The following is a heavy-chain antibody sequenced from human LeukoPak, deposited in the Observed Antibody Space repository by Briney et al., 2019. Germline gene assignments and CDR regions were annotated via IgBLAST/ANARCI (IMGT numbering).Heavy chain of an antibody. CDR3: AGYSGSHYIGDY. V-gene: IGHV3-21*01. D-gene: IGHD1-26*01. Sequence: GGSLRLSCAASGFTFSSYSMNWVRQAPGKGLEWVSSISSSSSYIYYADSVKGRFTISRDNAKNSLYLQMNSLRAEDTAVYYCAGYSGSHYIGDYWGQGTLVTVSS. CDR2: ISSSSSYI. CDR1: GFTFSSYS. J-gene: IGHJ4*02.